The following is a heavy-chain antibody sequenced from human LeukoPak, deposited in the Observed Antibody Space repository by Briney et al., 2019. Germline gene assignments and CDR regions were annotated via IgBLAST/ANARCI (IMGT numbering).Heavy chain of an antibody. CDR1: GGSISSSNW. Sequence: SETLSLTCAVSGGSISSSNWWSWVRQPPGKGLEWIGEIYHSGSTNYNPSLKSRVTISVDKSKNQFSLKLSSVTAADTAVYYCARKTVGATANWFDPWGQGTLVTVSS. V-gene: IGHV4-4*02. D-gene: IGHD1-26*01. CDR3: ARKTVGATANWFDP. J-gene: IGHJ5*02. CDR2: IYHSGST.